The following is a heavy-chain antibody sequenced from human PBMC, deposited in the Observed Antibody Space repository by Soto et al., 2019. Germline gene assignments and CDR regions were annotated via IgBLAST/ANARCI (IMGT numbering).Heavy chain of an antibody. CDR1: GYTFTSYG. CDR3: ARSPSVAGNDY. D-gene: IGHD6-19*01. J-gene: IGHJ4*02. CDR2: ISVYNGHT. V-gene: IGHV1-18*01. Sequence: ASVKVSCKASGYTFTSYGISWVRQAPGQGLEWMGWISVYNGHTNYAQKFQGRVTMTTDTSTSTAYMELRSLRSDDTAVYYCARSPSVAGNDYWGQGTLVTVSS.